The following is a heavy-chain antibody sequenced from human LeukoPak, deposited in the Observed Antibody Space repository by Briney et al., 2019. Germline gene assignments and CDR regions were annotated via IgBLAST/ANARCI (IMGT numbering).Heavy chain of an antibody. CDR2: INHSGST. D-gene: IGHD3-22*01. J-gene: IGHJ4*02. CDR1: GGSFSGYY. CDR3: ARAMYYYDSSGSFDY. V-gene: IGHV4-34*01. Sequence: PSETLSLTCAVHGGSFSGYYWSWIRQPPGKGLEWIGEINHSGSTNYNPSLKSRVTISVDTSKNQFSLKLSSVTAADTAVYYCARAMYYYDSSGSFDYWGQGTLVTVSS.